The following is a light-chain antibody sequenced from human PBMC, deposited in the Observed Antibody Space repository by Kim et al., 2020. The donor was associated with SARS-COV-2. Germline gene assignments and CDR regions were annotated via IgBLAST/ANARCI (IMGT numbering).Light chain of an antibody. CDR3: VLYMGGGIWV. V-gene: IGLV8-61*01. CDR2: NTN. CDR1: SGSVSPSHY. J-gene: IGLJ3*02. Sequence: GEPVTLTCGLTSGSVSPSHYPSWYQQTPGQAPRTLIYNTNSRSSGVPDRFSGSILGSKAALTITGAQADDESDYYCVLYMGGGIWVFGGGTQLTVL.